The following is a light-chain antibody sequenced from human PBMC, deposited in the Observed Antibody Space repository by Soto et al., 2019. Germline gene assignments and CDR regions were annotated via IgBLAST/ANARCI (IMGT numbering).Light chain of an antibody. CDR3: QQYYSDPPT. CDR2: WAS. V-gene: IGKV4-1*01. Sequence: DIVLTQSQASLPVSRGGRAAATAKSSPRVFSTSIIKNSLAWYQQRPGQPPKLLIYWASTRESGVPERFSGSGSGTDFTLTITNLQAEDVAVYYCQQYYSDPPTFGQGTKLEIK. J-gene: IGKJ2*01. CDR1: PRVFSTSIIKNS.